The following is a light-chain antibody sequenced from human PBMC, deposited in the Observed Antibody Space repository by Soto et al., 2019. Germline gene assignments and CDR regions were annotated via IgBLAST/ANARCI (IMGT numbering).Light chain of an antibody. Sequence: PITQSPSSLSSSFGDKVTNPCPASQGVRDDVGWYRQKPGKAPKLLIYSASTLQSGVPSRFSGSGSGTDFTLTISGLQPEDFATYYCLQESNYPLTFGGGTKVDIK. V-gene: IGKV1-6*02. CDR3: LQESNYPLT. J-gene: IGKJ4*01. CDR2: SAS. CDR1: QGVRDD.